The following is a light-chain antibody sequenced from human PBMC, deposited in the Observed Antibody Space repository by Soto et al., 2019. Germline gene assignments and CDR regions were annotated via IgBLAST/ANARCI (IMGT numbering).Light chain of an antibody. V-gene: IGLV1-44*01. J-gene: IGLJ1*01. Sequence: QSVLTQPPSASGTPGQRVTISCSGSSSNIGSNTVNWYQQLPGTAPKLLIYSNNQRPSAVPDRVSVSKSATSASLAISGLQSEDEADYYCAAWDDSLNGRVFGTGTKVTVL. CDR3: AAWDDSLNGRV. CDR2: SNN. CDR1: SSNIGSNT.